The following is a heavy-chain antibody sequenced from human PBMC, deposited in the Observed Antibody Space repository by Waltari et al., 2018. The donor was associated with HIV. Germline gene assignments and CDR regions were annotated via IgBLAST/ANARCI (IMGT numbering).Heavy chain of an antibody. D-gene: IGHD3-22*01. CDR1: GFTVSSNY. Sequence: EVQLVESGGGLVQPGGSLRLSCAASGFTVSSNYMSWVRQAPGKGLEWVSVIYSGGSTYSAVSGKGRFTISRDNSKNTLYLQMNSLRAEDTAVYYCARSEGLRDYYDSSGYYLRYWGQGTLVTVSS. V-gene: IGHV3-66*02. J-gene: IGHJ4*02. CDR3: ARSEGLRDYYDSSGYYLRY. CDR2: IYSGGST.